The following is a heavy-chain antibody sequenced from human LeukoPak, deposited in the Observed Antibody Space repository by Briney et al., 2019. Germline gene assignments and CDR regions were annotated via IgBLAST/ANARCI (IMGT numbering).Heavy chain of an antibody. CDR2: IYPSDSST. Sequence: GESLKISCKTSGYSFTSYWIGWVRQMPGRGLEWMGIIYPSDSSTIYSPSFQGQVTISADKSITTAFLQWSSLKASDSAIYYCGRAGFDYWGQGALVTVSS. CDR3: GRAGFDY. CDR1: GYSFTSYW. J-gene: IGHJ4*02. D-gene: IGHD1-14*01. V-gene: IGHV5-51*01.